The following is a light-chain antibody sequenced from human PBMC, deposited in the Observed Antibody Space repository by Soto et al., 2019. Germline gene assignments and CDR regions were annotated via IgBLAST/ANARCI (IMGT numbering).Light chain of an antibody. CDR1: QGISNY. CDR3: QKYNSASRT. CDR2: AAS. J-gene: IGKJ1*01. Sequence: DIQMTQSPSSLSASVGDRVTITCRASQGISNYLAWYQQKPGKVPKLLIYAASTLRSGVPSRFSGSGSETDFTLIISSLQPEDVATYYCQKYNSASRTFGQGTKVEIK. V-gene: IGKV1-27*01.